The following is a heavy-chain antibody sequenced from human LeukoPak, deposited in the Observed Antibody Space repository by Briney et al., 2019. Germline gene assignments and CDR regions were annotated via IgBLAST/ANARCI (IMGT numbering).Heavy chain of an antibody. Sequence: SGTLSLTCTVSGGSISSYYWSWIRQPPGKGLEWIGYIYYSGSTNYNPSLKSRVTISVDTSKNQFSLKLSSVTAADTAVYYCARQYGDRDPDYYYYYYMDVWGKGTTVTVSS. J-gene: IGHJ6*03. D-gene: IGHD4-17*01. CDR2: IYYSGST. V-gene: IGHV4-59*01. CDR3: ARQYGDRDPDYYYYYYMDV. CDR1: GGSISSYY.